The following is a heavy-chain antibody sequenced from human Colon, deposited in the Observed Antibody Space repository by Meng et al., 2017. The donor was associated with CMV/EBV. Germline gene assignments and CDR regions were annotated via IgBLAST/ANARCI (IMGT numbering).Heavy chain of an antibody. CDR3: ARGIGQQLGLPLDY. CDR1: GFTFRAYT. CDR2: INPDGSST. D-gene: IGHD6-13*01. V-gene: IGHV3-74*01. J-gene: IGHJ4*02. Sequence: GESLKISWAASGFTFRAYTMIWVRQAPGKGLVWVSRINPDGSSTSYADSVKGRFTISRDNAKNTLYLQMNSLRAEDTAVYYCARGIGQQLGLPLDYWGQGTLVTVSS.